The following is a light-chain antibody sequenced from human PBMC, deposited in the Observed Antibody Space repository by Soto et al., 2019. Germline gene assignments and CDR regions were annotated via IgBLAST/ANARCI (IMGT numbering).Light chain of an antibody. CDR3: QHYGDSPT. J-gene: IGKJ1*01. V-gene: IGKV3-20*01. Sequence: VLTQSPATLSLSAGERATLSCRASRSVTNTYLSWYQHKPGQAPRLLLYATSTRAAAIPARFSGSGSGKDFTLTIDTLEPEDVAVYYCQHYGDSPTFGRGTKVEI. CDR2: ATS. CDR1: RSVTNTY.